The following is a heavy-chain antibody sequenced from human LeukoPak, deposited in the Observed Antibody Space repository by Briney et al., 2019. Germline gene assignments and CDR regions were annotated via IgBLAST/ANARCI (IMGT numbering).Heavy chain of an antibody. V-gene: IGHV4-4*07. CDR2: IYTSGST. Sequence: PSETLSLTCTVSGGSISSYYWSWIRQPAGKGLEWIGRIYTSGSTNYNPSLKSRVTMSVDTSKNQFSLKLSSVTAADTAVYYCARVGSSITTGRNYFDYWGQGTLVTVSS. D-gene: IGHD4-11*01. CDR3: ARVGSSITTGRNYFDY. J-gene: IGHJ4*02. CDR1: GGSISSYY.